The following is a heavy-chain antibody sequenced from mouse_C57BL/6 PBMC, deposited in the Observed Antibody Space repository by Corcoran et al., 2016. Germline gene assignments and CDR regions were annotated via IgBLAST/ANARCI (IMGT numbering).Heavy chain of an antibody. D-gene: IGHD2-4*01. J-gene: IGHJ4*01. CDR3: ARYYDYDVPYAMDY. Sequence: QVQLKQSGAELVRPGASVKLSCKASGYTFTDYYINWVKQRPGQGLEWIARIYPGSGNTYYNEKFKGKATLTAEKSSSTAYMQLSSLTSEDSAVYFCARYYDYDVPYAMDYGGQGTSVTVSS. CDR1: GYTFTDYY. CDR2: IYPGSGNT. V-gene: IGHV1-76*01.